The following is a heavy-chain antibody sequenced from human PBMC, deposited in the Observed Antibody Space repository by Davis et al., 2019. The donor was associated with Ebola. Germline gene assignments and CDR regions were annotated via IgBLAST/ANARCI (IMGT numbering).Heavy chain of an antibody. J-gene: IGHJ6*02. CDR1: GFTFSSNY. CDR3: ARASGTMVQGVIVFYYGMDV. CDR2: IYSGGST. V-gene: IGHV3-53*01. Sequence: GESLKISCAASGFTFSSNYMSWVRQAPGKGLEWVSVIYSGGSTYYADSVKGRFTISRDNSKNTLYLQMNSLRAEDTAVYYCARASGTMVQGVIVFYYGMDVWGQGTTVTVSS. D-gene: IGHD3-10*01.